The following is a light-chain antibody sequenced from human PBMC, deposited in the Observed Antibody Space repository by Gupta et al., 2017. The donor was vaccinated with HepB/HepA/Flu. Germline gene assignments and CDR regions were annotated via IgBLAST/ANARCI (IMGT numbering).Light chain of an antibody. Sequence: YQHLPGAAPRPLIYRSNQRPSGVPERFSGSKSGTSASLAIGGLRSEDEADYYCVAWDDTLVGWLFGGGTRLTVL. V-gene: IGLV1-47*01. J-gene: IGLJ3*02. CDR3: VAWDDTLVGWL. CDR2: RSN.